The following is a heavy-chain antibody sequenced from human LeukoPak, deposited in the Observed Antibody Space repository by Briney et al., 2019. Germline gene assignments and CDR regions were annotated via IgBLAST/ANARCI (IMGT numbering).Heavy chain of an antibody. CDR2: IRYDGSNK. CDR1: GFTFSSYG. D-gene: IGHD5-18*01. J-gene: IGHJ4*02. Sequence: GSLRLSCAASGFTFSSYGMHWVRQAPGKGLEWVAFIRYDGSNKYYADSVKGRFTISRDNSKNTLYPQMNSLRAEDTAVYYCAKLDTAMVRNYFDYWGQGTLVTVSS. CDR3: AKLDTAMVRNYFDY. V-gene: IGHV3-30*02.